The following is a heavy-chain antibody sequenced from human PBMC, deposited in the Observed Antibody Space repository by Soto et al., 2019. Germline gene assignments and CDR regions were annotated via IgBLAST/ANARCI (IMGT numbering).Heavy chain of an antibody. V-gene: IGHV1-69*02. J-gene: IGHJ6*02. CDR1: GGTFSSYT. CDR2: IIPILGIA. CDR3: ARGWYYYDSSGYSPGSVVPNYYYGMDV. Sequence: QVQLVQSGAEVKKPGSSVKVSCKASGGTFSSYTISWVRQAPGQGLEWMGRIIPILGIANYAQKIQGRVTITADKSTSTAYMELSSLRSEDTAVYYCARGWYYYDSSGYSPGSVVPNYYYGMDVWGQGTTVTVSS. D-gene: IGHD3-22*01.